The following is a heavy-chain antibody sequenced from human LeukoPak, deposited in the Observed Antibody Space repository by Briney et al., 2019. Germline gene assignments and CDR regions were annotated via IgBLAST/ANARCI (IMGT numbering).Heavy chain of an antibody. V-gene: IGHV4-61*05. J-gene: IGHJ4*02. CDR2: IYYSGST. D-gene: IGHD1-26*01. CDR3: ARVARWELGEVDY. Sequence: PSETLSLTCTVSGGSISSSSYYWGWIRQPPGKVLEWIGYIYYSGSTNYNPSLKSRVTISVDTSKNQFSLKLSSVTAADTAVYYCARVARWELGEVDYWGQGTLITVSS. CDR1: GGSISSSSYY.